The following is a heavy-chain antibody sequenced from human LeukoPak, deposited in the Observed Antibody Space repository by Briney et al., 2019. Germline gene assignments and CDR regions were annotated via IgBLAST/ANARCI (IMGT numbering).Heavy chain of an antibody. CDR1: GYTFTSYA. Sequence: ASVKVSCKASGYTFTSYAIHWVRQAPGQGLEWMGWISAYNGNTNYAQKLQGRVTMTTDTSTSTAYMELRSLRSDDTAVYYCARDWAIVVVVAASFDYWGQGTLVTVSS. CDR3: ARDWAIVVVVAASFDY. J-gene: IGHJ4*02. V-gene: IGHV1-18*01. D-gene: IGHD2-15*01. CDR2: ISAYNGNT.